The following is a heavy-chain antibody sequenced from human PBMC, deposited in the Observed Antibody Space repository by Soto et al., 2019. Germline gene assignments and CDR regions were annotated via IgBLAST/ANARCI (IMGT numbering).Heavy chain of an antibody. Sequence: QVQLVQSGAEEKKPGASVKVSCKASGYTFTSYAMHWVRQAPGQRLEWMGWINAGNGNTKYSQKFQGRVTITRDTSASTAYVELSSLRSEDTAVYYCARDPSYYGMDVWGQGTTVTVSS. V-gene: IGHV1-3*05. J-gene: IGHJ6*02. CDR2: INAGNGNT. CDR3: ARDPSYYGMDV. CDR1: GYTFTSYA.